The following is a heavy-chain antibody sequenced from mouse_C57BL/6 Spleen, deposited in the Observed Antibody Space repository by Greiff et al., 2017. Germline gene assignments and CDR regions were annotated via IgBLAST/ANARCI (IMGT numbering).Heavy chain of an antibody. CDR1: GYTFTSYW. D-gene: IGHD2-1*01. CDR3: ARGGNYEAMDY. Sequence: VQLQQPGAELVKPGASVKLSCKASGYTFTSYWMHWVKQRPGQGLEWIGMIHPNSGSTNYNAKFKSKATLTVDKSSSTAYMQLSSLTSEDSAVYYCARGGNYEAMDYWGQGTSVTVSS. V-gene: IGHV1-64*01. CDR2: IHPNSGST. J-gene: IGHJ4*01.